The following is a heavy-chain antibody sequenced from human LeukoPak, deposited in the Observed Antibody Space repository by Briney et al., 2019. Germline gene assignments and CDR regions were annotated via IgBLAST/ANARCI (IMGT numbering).Heavy chain of an antibody. CDR1: GGSINAYW. CDR3: AGLHFAASEEFDP. CDR2: ISSSGST. Sequence: SETLSLTCTLSGGSINAYWWSWIRQPPGKGLELIGYISSSGSTNYNPSLKSRVTISLATSKTHFSLNLYSVTAADTAVYYCAGLHFAASEEFDPWGQGILVTVSS. D-gene: IGHD6-13*01. J-gene: IGHJ5*02. V-gene: IGHV4-59*08.